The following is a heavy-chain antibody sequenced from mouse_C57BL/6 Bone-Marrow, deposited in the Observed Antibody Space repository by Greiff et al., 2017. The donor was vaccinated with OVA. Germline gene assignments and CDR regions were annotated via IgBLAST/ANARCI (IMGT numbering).Heavy chain of an antibody. J-gene: IGHJ2*01. Sequence: EVKVEESGGGLVQPGGSLSLSCAASGFTFTDYYMSWVRQPPGKALEWLGFIRNKANGYTTEYSASVKGRFTISRDNSQSILYLQMNALRAEDSATYYCARYLLRSYFDYWGQGTTLTVSS. CDR1: GFTFTDYY. D-gene: IGHD1-1*01. CDR3: ARYLLRSYFDY. V-gene: IGHV7-3*01. CDR2: IRNKANGYTT.